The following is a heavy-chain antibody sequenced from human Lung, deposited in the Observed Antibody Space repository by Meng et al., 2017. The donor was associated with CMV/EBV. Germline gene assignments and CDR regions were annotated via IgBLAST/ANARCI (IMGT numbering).Heavy chain of an antibody. CDR2: IRYDGSNK. CDR3: AKDLGRDAYYDFWSGPPPPGFDY. J-gene: IGHJ4*02. CDR1: GFTFSSYG. V-gene: IGHV3-30*02. Sequence: GGSXRLXCAASGFTFSSYGMHWVRQAPGKGLEWVAFIRYDGSNKYYADSVKGRFTISRDNSKNTLYLQMNSLRAEDTAVYYCAKDLGRDAYYDFWSGPPPPGFDYXGQAXLVTVSS. D-gene: IGHD3-3*01.